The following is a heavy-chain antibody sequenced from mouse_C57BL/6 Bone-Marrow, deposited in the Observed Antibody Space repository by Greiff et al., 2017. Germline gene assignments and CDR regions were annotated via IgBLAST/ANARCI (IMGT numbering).Heavy chain of an antibody. D-gene: IGHD4-1*01. Sequence: VQLQQSGAELVKPGASVKLSCKASGYTFTEYTIHWVKQRSGQGLAWIGWFYPGSGSIKYNEKFKDKATLTADKSSSTVYRERSILTSEDSAVYFCARHGNWVYAMDYWGQGTSVTVSS. V-gene: IGHV1-62-2*01. J-gene: IGHJ4*01. CDR2: FYPGSGSI. CDR3: ARHGNWVYAMDY. CDR1: GYTFTEYT.